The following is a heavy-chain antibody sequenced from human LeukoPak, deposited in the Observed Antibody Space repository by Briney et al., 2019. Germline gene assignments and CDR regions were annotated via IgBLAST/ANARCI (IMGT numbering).Heavy chain of an antibody. V-gene: IGHV4-59*01. CDR2: IYYSGST. J-gene: IGHJ4*02. Sequence: PSETLSLTCTVSGGSISSYYWNWIRQPPGKGLEWIGYIYYSGSTNYNPSLKSRVTISVDMSKNQFPLKLSSVTAADTAVYYCASQRGCSYPFDYWGQGTLVTVSS. CDR3: ASQRGCSYPFDY. D-gene: IGHD5-18*01. CDR1: GGSISSYY.